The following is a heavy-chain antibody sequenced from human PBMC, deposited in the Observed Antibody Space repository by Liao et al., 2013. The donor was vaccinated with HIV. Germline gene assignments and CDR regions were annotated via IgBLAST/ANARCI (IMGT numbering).Heavy chain of an antibody. CDR1: GGSISNYY. CDR2: IYYSGST. V-gene: IGHV4-59*01. J-gene: IGHJ5*02. CDR3: ARDPGGGMAFDP. D-gene: IGHD3-16*01. Sequence: QVQLQESGPGLVKPSETLSLTCTVSGGSISNYYWSWIRQPPGKALEWIGYIYYSGSTNYNPSLKSRVSISVDTSKNQFSLKLSSVTAADTAVYYCARDPGGGMAFDPWGQGSLVTVSS.